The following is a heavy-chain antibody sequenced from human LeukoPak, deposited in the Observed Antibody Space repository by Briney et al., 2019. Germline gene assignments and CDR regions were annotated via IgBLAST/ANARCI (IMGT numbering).Heavy chain of an antibody. D-gene: IGHD6-19*01. CDR3: ARGLVLDY. CDR2: IYSGGST. Sequence: GGSLRLSCAASGFTVRSNYMSWVRPAPGKGLEWVSVIYSGGSTYYADSVKGRFTISRDNSKNTLYLQMNSLRGEDTAVYYCARGLVLDYWGQGTLVTVSS. CDR1: GFTVRSNY. V-gene: IGHV3-66*01. J-gene: IGHJ4*02.